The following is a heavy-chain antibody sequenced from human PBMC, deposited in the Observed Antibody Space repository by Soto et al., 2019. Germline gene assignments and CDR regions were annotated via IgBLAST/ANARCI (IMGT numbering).Heavy chain of an antibody. J-gene: IGHJ4*02. D-gene: IGHD3-22*01. CDR2: INHSGST. V-gene: IGHV4-34*01. CDR3: ASTPYYYDSSGFDY. CDR1: GGSFSGYY. Sequence: QVQLQQWGAGLLEPSETLSLTCAVYGGSFSGYYWSWIRQPPGQGLGWIGEINHSGSTNYNPSLRSRVTISVHTSKNQFSLKLSRVTAADTAVYYCASTPYYYDSSGFDYWGQGTLVTVSS.